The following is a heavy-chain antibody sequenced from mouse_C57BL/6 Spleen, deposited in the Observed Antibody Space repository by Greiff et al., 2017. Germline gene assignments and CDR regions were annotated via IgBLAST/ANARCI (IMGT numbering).Heavy chain of an antibody. V-gene: IGHV1-53*01. CDR3: ARWAMVTTGGFAY. D-gene: IGHD2-2*01. CDR2: INPSNGGT. Sequence: VQLQQPGTELVKPGASVKLSCKASGYTFTSYWMHWVKQRPGQGLEWIGNINPSNGGTNYNEKFQSKATLTVDKSSSTAYMQLSSLTSEDSAVYYGARWAMVTTGGFAYWGQGTMVTVSA. J-gene: IGHJ3*01. CDR1: GYTFTSYW.